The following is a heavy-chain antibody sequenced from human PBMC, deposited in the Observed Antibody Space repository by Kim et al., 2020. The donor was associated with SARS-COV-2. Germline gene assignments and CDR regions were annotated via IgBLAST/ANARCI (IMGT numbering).Heavy chain of an antibody. CDR3: ARDRSSGITIFGVPKSLYYYYGMDV. CDR2: ISSSSYI. J-gene: IGHJ6*02. Sequence: GGSLRLSCAASGFTFSSYSMNWVRQAPGKGLEWVSSISSSSYIYYADSVKGRFTISRDNAKNSLYLQMNSLRAEDTAVYYCARDRSSGITIFGVPKSLYYYYGMDVWGQGTTVTVSS. V-gene: IGHV3-21*01. CDR1: GFTFSSYS. D-gene: IGHD3-3*01.